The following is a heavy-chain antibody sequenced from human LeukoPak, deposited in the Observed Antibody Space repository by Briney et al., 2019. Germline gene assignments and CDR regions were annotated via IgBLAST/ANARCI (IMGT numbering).Heavy chain of an antibody. CDR3: ARIPGRLRADYYYYYMDV. CDR1: GGTFSSYA. J-gene: IGHJ6*03. CDR2: IIPIFGTA. Sequence: ASVKVSCKASGGTFSSYAISWVRQALGQGLEWMGGIIPIFGTANYAQKLQGRVTMTTDTSTSTAYMELRSLRSDDTAVYYCARIPGRLRADYYYYYMDVWGKGTTVTVSS. D-gene: IGHD5-12*01. V-gene: IGHV1-69*05.